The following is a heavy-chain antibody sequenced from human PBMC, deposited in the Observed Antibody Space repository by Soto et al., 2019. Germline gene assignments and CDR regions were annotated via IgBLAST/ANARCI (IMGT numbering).Heavy chain of an antibody. Sequence: LRLSCSASGFTFSSYAMHWVRQAPGKGLEYVSAISSNGGSTYYADSVKGRSTISRDNSKNTLYLQMSSLRAEDTAVYYCVKDRDSSGSTGYAFDIWGQGTMVTVSS. J-gene: IGHJ3*02. CDR3: VKDRDSSGSTGYAFDI. CDR1: GFTFSSYA. D-gene: IGHD3-22*01. V-gene: IGHV3-64D*06. CDR2: ISSNGGST.